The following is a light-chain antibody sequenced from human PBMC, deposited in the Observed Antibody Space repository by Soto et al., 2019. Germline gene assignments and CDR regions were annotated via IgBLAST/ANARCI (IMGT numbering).Light chain of an antibody. J-gene: IGKJ5*01. Sequence: DIQMTQSPSSLSASVGDRVTITCQASQDIYNYLNWFQQKPGKAPKLLIYDASNLETGVPSRFSGSGSGTDFTFTISSLQPEDIATYYCQQYDHLPSIAFGQGTRLEIK. CDR3: QQYDHLPSIA. V-gene: IGKV1-33*01. CDR2: DAS. CDR1: QDIYNY.